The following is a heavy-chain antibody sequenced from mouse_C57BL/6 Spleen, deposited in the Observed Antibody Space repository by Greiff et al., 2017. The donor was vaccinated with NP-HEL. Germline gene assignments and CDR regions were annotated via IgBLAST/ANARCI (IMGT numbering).Heavy chain of an antibody. D-gene: IGHD2-2*01. CDR3: ARGLRRDYYAVDY. Sequence: QVQLQQPGAELVMPGASVKLSCTASGYTFTSYWMHWVKQRPGQGLEWIGEIDPSDSYTNYNQKFKGKSTLTVDKSSSTAYMQLSSLTSEDSADYYCARGLRRDYYAVDYWGQGTSVTVAS. CDR1: GYTFTSYW. V-gene: IGHV1-69*01. CDR2: IDPSDSYT. J-gene: IGHJ4*01.